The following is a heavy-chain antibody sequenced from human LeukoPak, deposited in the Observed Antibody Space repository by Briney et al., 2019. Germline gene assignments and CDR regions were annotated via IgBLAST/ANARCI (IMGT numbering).Heavy chain of an antibody. CDR3: AGLTHYYDSSGYYYEGPVFDY. CDR2: IYTSGST. V-gene: IGHV4-61*02. J-gene: IGHJ4*02. Sequence: SETLSLTCTVSGGSISSGSYYWSWIRQPAGKGLEWIGRIYTSGSTNYNPSLKSRVTISVDTSKNQFSLKLSSVTAADTAVYYCAGLTHYYDSSGYYYEGPVFDYWGRGTLVTVSS. D-gene: IGHD3-22*01. CDR1: GGSISSGSYY.